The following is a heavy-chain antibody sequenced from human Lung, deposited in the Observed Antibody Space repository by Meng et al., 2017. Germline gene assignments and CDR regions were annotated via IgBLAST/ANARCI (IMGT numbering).Heavy chain of an antibody. V-gene: IGHV3-15*01. J-gene: IGHJ4*02. CDR3: TWDDKAVSDY. D-gene: IGHD1-26*01. Sequence: VESGGVLDKPGGSLRFSFAVSGFYFKNAWMSWVRQAPGKGLEWVGRIKSNTDGGTAEYAAPVTGRFTISRDDSKSTLYLQMSGLRIDDTGVYYCTWDDKAVSDYWGQGTLVTVSS. CDR1: GFYFKNAW. CDR2: IKSNTDGGTA.